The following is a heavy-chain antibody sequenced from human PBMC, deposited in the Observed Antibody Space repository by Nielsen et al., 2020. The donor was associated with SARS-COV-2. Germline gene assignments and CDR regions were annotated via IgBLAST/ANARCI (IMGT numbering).Heavy chain of an antibody. CDR1: RYTLTELP. Sequence: ASVQVSCKVSRYTLTELPIHWVRQAPEKGLEWMGCFDPEDGERIFAQQFQGRVTMTEDTSTDTAYMELTSLRSEDTAVYYCATVSTMAKMDVWGQGTTVTVSS. CDR3: ATVSTMAKMDV. V-gene: IGHV1-24*01. D-gene: IGHD3-10*01. J-gene: IGHJ6*02. CDR2: FDPEDGER.